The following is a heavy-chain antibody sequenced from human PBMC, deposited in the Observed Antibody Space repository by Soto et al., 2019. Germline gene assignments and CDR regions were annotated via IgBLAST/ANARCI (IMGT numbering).Heavy chain of an antibody. D-gene: IGHD2-8*01. Sequence: SVEVSCKASGGTFSSYAISWVRQAPGQGLEWMGGIIPIFGTANYAQKFQGRVTITADESTSTAYMELSSLRSEDTAVYYCARGDCTNGVCYPDYYYYGMDVWGQGTTMTVSS. CDR1: GGTFSSYA. CDR2: IIPIFGTA. CDR3: ARGDCTNGVCYPDYYYYGMDV. J-gene: IGHJ6*02. V-gene: IGHV1-69*13.